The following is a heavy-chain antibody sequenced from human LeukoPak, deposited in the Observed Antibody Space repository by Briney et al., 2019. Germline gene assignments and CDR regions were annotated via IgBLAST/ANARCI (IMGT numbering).Heavy chain of an antibody. J-gene: IGHJ3*02. Sequence: GESLKISCKGSGYSFTSYWIGWVRQMPGKGLEWMGIIYPGDSDTRYSPSFQGQVNISADKSISTTYLQWSSLKASDTAMYYCARDRPHDAFDIWGQGTMVTVSS. CDR2: IYPGDSDT. CDR3: ARDRPHDAFDI. CDR1: GYSFTSYW. V-gene: IGHV5-51*01.